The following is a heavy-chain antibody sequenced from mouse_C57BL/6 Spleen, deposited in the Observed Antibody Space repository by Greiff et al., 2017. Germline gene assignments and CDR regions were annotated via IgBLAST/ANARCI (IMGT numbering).Heavy chain of an antibody. D-gene: IGHD1-1*01. CDR2: IHPNSGST. V-gene: IGHV1-64*01. CDR3: AREDLGNYYGSSYA. CDR1: GYTFTSYW. Sequence: QVQLQQPGAELVKPGASVKLSCKASGYTFTSYWMHWVKQRPGQGLEWIGMIHPNSGSTNYNEKFKSKATLTVDKSSSTAYMQLSSLTSEDSAVYYSAREDLGNYYGSSYAWGQGTSVTVSS. J-gene: IGHJ4*01.